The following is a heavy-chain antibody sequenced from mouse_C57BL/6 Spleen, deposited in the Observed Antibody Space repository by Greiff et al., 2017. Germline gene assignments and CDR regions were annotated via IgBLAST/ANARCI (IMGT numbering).Heavy chain of an antibody. CDR1: GFTFSSYT. V-gene: IGHV5-9*01. CDR2: ISGGGGNT. D-gene: IGHD2-3*01. Sequence: EVKLVESGGGLVKPGGSLKLSCAASGFTFSSYTMSWVRQTPEKRLEWVATISGGGGNTYYPDSVKGRFTISRDNAKNTLYLQMSSLRSEDTALYYCARPDGYLYYFDYWGQGTSVTVSS. CDR3: ARPDGYLYYFDY. J-gene: IGHJ4*01.